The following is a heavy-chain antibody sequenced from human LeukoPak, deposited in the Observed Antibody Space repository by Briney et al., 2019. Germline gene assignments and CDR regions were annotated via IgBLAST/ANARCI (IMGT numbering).Heavy chain of an antibody. Sequence: SETLSLTCAVYGGSFSGYYWSWIRQPPGKGLEWIGEINHSGSTNYNPSLKSRVTISVDTSKNQFSLKLSSVTAADTAVYYCARGANYYDSSGLSSDYWGQGTLVTVSS. D-gene: IGHD3-22*01. J-gene: IGHJ4*02. CDR2: INHSGST. CDR1: GGSFSGYY. CDR3: ARGANYYDSSGLSSDY. V-gene: IGHV4-34*01.